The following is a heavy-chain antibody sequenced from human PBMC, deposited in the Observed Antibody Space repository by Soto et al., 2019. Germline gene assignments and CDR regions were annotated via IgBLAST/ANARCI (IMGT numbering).Heavy chain of an antibody. CDR3: SMPSREGYCSSTSCYYYYGMDV. Sequence: GESLKISCKGSGYSFTSYWIGWVRQMPGKGLEWMGIIYPGDSDTRYSPSFQGQVTISADKSISTAYLQWSSLKASDTAMYYCSMPSREGYCSSTSCYYYYGMDVWGQGTTVTVSS. CDR2: IYPGDSDT. V-gene: IGHV5-51*01. J-gene: IGHJ6*02. D-gene: IGHD2-2*01. CDR1: GYSFTSYW.